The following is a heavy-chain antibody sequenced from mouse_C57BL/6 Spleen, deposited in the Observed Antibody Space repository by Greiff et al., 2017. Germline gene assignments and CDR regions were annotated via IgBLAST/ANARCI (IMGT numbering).Heavy chain of an antibody. V-gene: IGHV1-55*01. CDR3: ARESYYSNYGDY. J-gene: IGHJ2*01. Sequence: QVQLKQPGAELVKPGASVKMSCKASGYTFTSYWITWVKQRPGQGLEWIGDIYPGSGSTNYNEKFKSKATLTVDTSSSTAYMQLSSLTSEDSAVYYCARESYYSNYGDYWCQGTTLTVSS. D-gene: IGHD2-5*01. CDR2: IYPGSGST. CDR1: GYTFTSYW.